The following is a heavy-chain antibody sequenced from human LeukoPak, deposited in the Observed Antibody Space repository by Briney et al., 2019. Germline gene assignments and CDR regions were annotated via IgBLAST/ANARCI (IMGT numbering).Heavy chain of an antibody. CDR2: INSDARST. J-gene: IGHJ5*02. Sequence: PGGSLRLSCAASGFTFSNYWMHCVRQAPGKGLVWVSRINSDARSTSYADSVKGRFTISRDNAKNTLYLQMNSLRAEDTAVYYCARGADTGYSSDSWGQGTLVTVSS. CDR1: GFTFSNYW. D-gene: IGHD6-19*01. CDR3: ARGADTGYSSDS. V-gene: IGHV3-74*01.